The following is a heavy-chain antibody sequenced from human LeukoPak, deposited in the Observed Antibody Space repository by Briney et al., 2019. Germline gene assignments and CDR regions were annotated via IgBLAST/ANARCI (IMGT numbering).Heavy chain of an antibody. CDR1: GFTFSTYT. Sequence: QPGGSLRLSCAASGFTFSTYTLSRVRQAPGKGLEWVSAVNGGGNTWYAGSVKGRFTISRDNSKNTLYLQMNSLRAEDTAIYYCAKERQAGDYFTSDYWGLGTLVTVSS. CDR2: VNGGGNT. CDR3: AKERQAGDYFTSDY. J-gene: IGHJ4*02. V-gene: IGHV3-23*01. D-gene: IGHD4-17*01.